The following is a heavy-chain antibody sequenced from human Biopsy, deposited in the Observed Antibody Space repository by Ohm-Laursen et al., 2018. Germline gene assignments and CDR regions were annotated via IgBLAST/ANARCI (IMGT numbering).Heavy chain of an antibody. V-gene: IGHV3-21*04. J-gene: IGHJ6*02. CDR1: GFTLSYYS. Sequence: GSLRLSCSASGFTLSYYSMTWVRQAPGKGLEWVSSIRSGGDYMFYADSVKGRFTISRDNAKNVLWLQMNSLRVDDTAMYYCVKDIRRYFYGMDVWGQGTTVTVS. D-gene: IGHD3-10*01. CDR2: IRSGGDYM. CDR3: VKDIRRYFYGMDV.